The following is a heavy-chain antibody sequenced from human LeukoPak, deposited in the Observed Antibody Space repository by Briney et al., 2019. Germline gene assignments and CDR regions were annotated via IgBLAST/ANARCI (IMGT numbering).Heavy chain of an antibody. V-gene: IGHV3-23*01. CDR3: AKERSGYDFDY. CDR2: ISGSGGST. J-gene: IGHJ4*02. CDR1: GFTFSDYA. D-gene: IGHD5-12*01. Sequence: GGSLRLSCSASGFTFSDYAMSWVRQAPGEGLEWVSAISGSGGSTYYADSVKGRFTISRDNSKNALYLQMNSLRAEDTAVYYCAKERSGYDFDYWGQGTLVTVSS.